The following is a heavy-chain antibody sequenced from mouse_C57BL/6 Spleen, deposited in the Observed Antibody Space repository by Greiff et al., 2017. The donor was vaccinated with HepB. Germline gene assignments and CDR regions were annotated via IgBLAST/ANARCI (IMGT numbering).Heavy chain of an antibody. CDR1: GFTFSDYG. J-gene: IGHJ4*01. CDR3: ASRDYYAMDY. CDR2: ISSGSSTI. V-gene: IGHV5-17*01. Sequence: EVMLVESGGGLVKPGGSLKLSCAASGFTFSDYGMHWVRQAPEKGLEWVAYISSGSSTIYYADTVKGRFTISRDNAKNTLFLQMTSLRSEDTAMYYCASRDYYAMDYWGQGTSVTVSS.